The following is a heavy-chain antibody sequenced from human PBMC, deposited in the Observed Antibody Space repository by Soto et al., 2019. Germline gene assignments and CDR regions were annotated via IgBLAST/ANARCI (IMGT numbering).Heavy chain of an antibody. D-gene: IGHD2-15*01. V-gene: IGHV5-51*01. J-gene: IGHJ6*02. CDR2: INPGDSDT. CDR1: GYSFTNYY. Sequence: PGESLKISCKGSGYSFTNYYIAWVRQLPGKGLEWMGIINPGDSDTRYNPSFQGQVTMSADKSISTAYLQWGSLQASDTAMYYCAISYPLGSGCSYYGMDVWAQGTTVTVSS. CDR3: AISYPLGSGCSYYGMDV.